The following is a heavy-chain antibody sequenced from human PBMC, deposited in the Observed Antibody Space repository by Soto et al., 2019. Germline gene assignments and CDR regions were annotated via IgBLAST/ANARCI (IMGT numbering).Heavy chain of an antibody. D-gene: IGHD3-3*01. CDR3: ASDIPAYYHFWNPFAGSQNWSDP. V-gene: IGHV1-2*02. Sequence: GASAKVSCKASGYTFTGYYMHWVRQAPGQGLEWMGWINPNSGGTNYAQKFQGRVTMTRDTSISTAYMELSRLSSDDTAVYSCASDIPAYYHFWNPFAGSQNWSDPWGQGTLVTVSS. CDR1: GYTFTGYY. CDR2: INPNSGGT. J-gene: IGHJ5*02.